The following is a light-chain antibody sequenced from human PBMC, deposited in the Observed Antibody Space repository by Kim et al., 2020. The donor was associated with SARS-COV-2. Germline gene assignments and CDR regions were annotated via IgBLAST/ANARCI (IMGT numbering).Light chain of an antibody. V-gene: IGLV9-49*01. CDR1: SGYSNYK. CDR3: GADHGSGSNFVV. J-gene: IGLJ2*01. Sequence: LTCTLSSGYSNYKVDGYQQRPGKGPRFVMRVGTGGIVGSKGDGIPDRFSGLGSGLNRYLTIKNIQEEDESDYHCGADHGSGSNFVVFGGGTQLTVL. CDR2: VGTGGIVG.